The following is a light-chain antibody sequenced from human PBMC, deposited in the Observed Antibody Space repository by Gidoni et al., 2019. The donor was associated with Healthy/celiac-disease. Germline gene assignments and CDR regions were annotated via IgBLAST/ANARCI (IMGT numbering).Light chain of an antibody. CDR1: PSVSSSY. CDR2: GAS. Sequence: EIVLTQSPGTLSLSPGERATLSCRASPSVSSSYLAWYQQKPGQAPRLLIYGASSRATGIPDRFSGSGSGTDFTLTISRLEPEDFAVYYCQQYGSSPQTFXQXTKVEIK. V-gene: IGKV3-20*01. J-gene: IGKJ1*01. CDR3: QQYGSSPQT.